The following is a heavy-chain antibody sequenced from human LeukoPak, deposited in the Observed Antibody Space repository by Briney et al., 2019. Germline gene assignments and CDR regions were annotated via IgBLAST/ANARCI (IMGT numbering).Heavy chain of an antibody. Sequence: GASVKVSCKASGYTFTGYYMHWVRQAPGQGLEWMGWINPNSGGTNYAQKFQGRVTMTRDASISTAYMELSRLRSDDTAVYYCASGDYYDSSGYYRYWGQGTLVTVSS. CDR2: INPNSGGT. CDR1: GYTFTGYY. V-gene: IGHV1-2*02. D-gene: IGHD3-22*01. J-gene: IGHJ4*02. CDR3: ASGDYYDSSGYYRY.